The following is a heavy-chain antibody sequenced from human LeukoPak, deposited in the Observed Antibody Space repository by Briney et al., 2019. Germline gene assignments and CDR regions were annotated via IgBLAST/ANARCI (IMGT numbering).Heavy chain of an antibody. J-gene: IGHJ4*02. V-gene: IGHV3-30*03. CDR1: GFIFSDYY. D-gene: IGHD6-13*01. CDR2: ISYDGSNK. CDR3: ARDLGNIAAAASYYFDY. Sequence: GGSLRLSCAASGFIFSDYYMSWIRQASGKGLEWVAVISYDGSNKYYADSVKGRFTISRDNSKNTLYLQMNSLRAEDTAVYYCARDLGNIAAAASYYFDYWGQGTLVTVSS.